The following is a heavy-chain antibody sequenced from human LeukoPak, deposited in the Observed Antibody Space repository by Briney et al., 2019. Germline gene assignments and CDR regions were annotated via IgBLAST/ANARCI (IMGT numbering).Heavy chain of an antibody. Sequence: PGGSLRLSCAASGFTFSDYYMSWIRQAPGKGLEWVSYISSSGSTIYYADSVKGRFIISRDNAKNSLYLQMNSLRAEDTAVYYCARDLQQLVLFDYWGQGTLVTVSS. J-gene: IGHJ4*02. CDR2: ISSSGSTI. D-gene: IGHD6-13*01. CDR1: GFTFSDYY. V-gene: IGHV3-11*01. CDR3: ARDLQQLVLFDY.